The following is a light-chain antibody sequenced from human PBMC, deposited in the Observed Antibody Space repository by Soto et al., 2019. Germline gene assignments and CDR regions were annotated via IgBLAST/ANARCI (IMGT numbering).Light chain of an antibody. CDR1: QGINKN. J-gene: IGKJ2*02. CDR3: LQHSSYPRT. CDR2: DAS. Sequence: DIQMTQSPSVMSASVGDRVTITCRASQGINKNLVGFQQKQGKVPKRLIYDASSLQIGVPSRFSGSGSGTEFTLTINNLQPEDFAAYYCLQHSSYPRTFGQGTKL. V-gene: IGKV1-17*03.